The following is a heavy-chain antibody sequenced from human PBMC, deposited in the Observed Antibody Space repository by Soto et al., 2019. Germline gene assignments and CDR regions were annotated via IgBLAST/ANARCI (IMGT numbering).Heavy chain of an antibody. CDR2: IYYSGST. D-gene: IGHD3-16*01. J-gene: IGHJ1*01. CDR3: ARVGVGGGEKPLYS. Sequence: SETLSLTCTVSGGSISSYYWSWIRQPPWKGLEWIGYIYYSGSTNYNPSLRSRVTISVDTSKNQFSLKLTSVTAADTAVYYCARVGVGGGEKPLYSWAQGAVVTVSA. V-gene: IGHV4-59*01. CDR1: GGSISSYY.